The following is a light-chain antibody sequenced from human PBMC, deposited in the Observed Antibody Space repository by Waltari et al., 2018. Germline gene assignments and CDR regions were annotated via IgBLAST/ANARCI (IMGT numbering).Light chain of an antibody. CDR3: QHLNSDPS. CDR1: QGIDVY. Sequence: DIRLTQPPSFLSASVGDRVTITCRASQGIDVYLAWYQQNTGQAPKLLTYAASTVQSGVPSRFGGSGSGTEFTLASSILQPEDFATYYCQHLNSDPSFGQGTKLDIK. J-gene: IGKJ2*01. V-gene: IGKV1-9*01. CDR2: AAS.